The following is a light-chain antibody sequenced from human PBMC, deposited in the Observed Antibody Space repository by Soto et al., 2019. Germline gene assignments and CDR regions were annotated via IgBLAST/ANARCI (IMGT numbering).Light chain of an antibody. CDR1: NSNVGSNY. CDR2: TNN. J-gene: IGLJ3*02. Sequence: QSVLTQPPSASGTPGQMVTISCSGRNSNVGSNYVYWYQQVPGTAPKLLIYTNNQRPSGVPDRFSGPKSATSASLAIGGLRSEDEADYYCAAWDDSLSGWVFGGGTQLTVL. CDR3: AAWDDSLSGWV. V-gene: IGLV1-47*01.